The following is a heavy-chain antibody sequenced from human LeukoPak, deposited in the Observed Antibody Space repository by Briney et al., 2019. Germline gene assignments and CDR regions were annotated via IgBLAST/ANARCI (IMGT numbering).Heavy chain of an antibody. D-gene: IGHD3-3*01. CDR3: ARGIRFLEWLLRTGYFDY. CDR2: IYHSGST. Sequence: SETLSLTCTVSGGSISSGGYYWSWIRQPPGKGLEWIGYIYHSGSTYYNPSPKSRVTISVDRSKNQFSLKLSSVTAADTAVYYCARGIRFLEWLLRTGYFDYWGQGTLVTVSS. J-gene: IGHJ4*02. V-gene: IGHV4-30-2*01. CDR1: GGSISSGGYY.